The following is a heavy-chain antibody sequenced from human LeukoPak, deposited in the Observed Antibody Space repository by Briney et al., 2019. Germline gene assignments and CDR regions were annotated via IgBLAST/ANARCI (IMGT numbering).Heavy chain of an antibody. CDR2: INPNSGGI. V-gene: IGHV1-2*02. CDR1: GYTFTGYY. D-gene: IGHD6-19*01. CDR3: ARDPLQWLGQYYFDY. Sequence: GASVKVSCKASGYTFTGYYMHWVRQAPGQGLEWMGWINPNSGGINDAQKFQGRFTMTRDTSISTAYMELSRLRSDDMAVYYCARDPLQWLGQYYFDYWGQGTLVTVSS. J-gene: IGHJ4*02.